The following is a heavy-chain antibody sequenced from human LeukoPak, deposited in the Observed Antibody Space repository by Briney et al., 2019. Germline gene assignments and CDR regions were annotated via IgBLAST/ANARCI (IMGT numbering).Heavy chain of an antibody. CDR1: GGSISSHY. Sequence: SETLSLTCIVSGGSISSHYWSWIRQPPGKGLGCIGYIYYSGSTNYNPSLKSRVTISVDTSKNQFSLKLSSVTAADTAVYYCARAHDILTGLDYWGQGTLVTVSS. D-gene: IGHD3-9*01. V-gene: IGHV4-59*11. J-gene: IGHJ4*02. CDR3: ARAHDILTGLDY. CDR2: IYYSGST.